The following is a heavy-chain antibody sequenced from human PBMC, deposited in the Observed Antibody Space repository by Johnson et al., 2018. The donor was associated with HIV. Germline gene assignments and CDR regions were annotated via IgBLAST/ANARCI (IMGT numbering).Heavy chain of an antibody. CDR1: GFTFDDYV. CDR3: AKDNVVGALTIWGNRAFDT. V-gene: IGHV3-9*01. CDR2: VSWKSGNT. Sequence: VQLVESGGGLVQPGRSLRVSCAASGFTFDDYVIHWVRQAPGKGLEWVSGVSWKSGNTGYADSVKGRFTISRDNDKNFVHLQMNSLRADDTALYYCAKDNVVGALTIWGNRAFDTWGQGTMVTGSS. D-gene: IGHD1-26*01. J-gene: IGHJ3*02.